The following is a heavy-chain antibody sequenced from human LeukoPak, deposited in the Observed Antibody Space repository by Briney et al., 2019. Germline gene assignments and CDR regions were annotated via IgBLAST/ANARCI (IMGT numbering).Heavy chain of an antibody. CDR3: ARRMPSNYGMDV. Sequence: SETLSLTCTVSGGSISSYYWSWIRQPPGKGLEWIGYIYYSGSTNYNPSLKSRVTISVDTSKNQFPLKLSSVTAADTAVYYCARRMPSNYGMDVWGQGTTVTVSS. D-gene: IGHD2-2*01. J-gene: IGHJ6*02. CDR1: GGSISSYY. CDR2: IYYSGST. V-gene: IGHV4-59*08.